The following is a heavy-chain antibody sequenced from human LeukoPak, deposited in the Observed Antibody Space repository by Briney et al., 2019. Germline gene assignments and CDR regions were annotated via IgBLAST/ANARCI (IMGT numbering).Heavy chain of an antibody. Sequence: SETLSLTCAVYGGSFSGDYWNWIRQPPGKGLEWIGEINHSGSTNSNPSLKSRVTILVDRSKNQFSLKLSSVTAADTAVYYCARRPRYSSGWYYFDSWGQGTLVTVSS. J-gene: IGHJ4*02. CDR1: GGSFSGDY. V-gene: IGHV4-34*01. CDR2: INHSGST. D-gene: IGHD6-19*01. CDR3: ARRPRYSSGWYYFDS.